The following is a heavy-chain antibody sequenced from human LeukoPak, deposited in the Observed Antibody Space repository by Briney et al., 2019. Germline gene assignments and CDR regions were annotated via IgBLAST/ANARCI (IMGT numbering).Heavy chain of an antibody. CDR3: ARGGSSWDSYYYYGMDV. V-gene: IGHV6-1*01. D-gene: IGHD6-13*01. Sequence: SQTLSLTCAISGDSVFSNSAAWNWIRQSPSRGLEWLGRTYYRSKWYNDYAVSVKSRITINPDTSKNQFSLQLNSVTPEDTAVYYCARGGSSWDSYYYYGMDVWGQGTTVTVSS. CDR2: TYYRSKWYN. CDR1: GDSVFSNSAA. J-gene: IGHJ6*02.